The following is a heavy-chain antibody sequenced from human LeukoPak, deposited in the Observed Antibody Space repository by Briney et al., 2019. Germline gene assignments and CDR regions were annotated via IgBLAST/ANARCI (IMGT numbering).Heavy chain of an antibody. CDR3: AKGESTTVTTIWNY. D-gene: IGHD4-11*01. V-gene: IGHV3-21*04. J-gene: IGHJ4*02. Sequence: GGSLRLSCAASGFTFSSYSMNWVRQAPGKGLEWVSSISSSSSYIYYADSVKGRFTISRDNAKNSLYLQMNSLRAEDTAVYYCAKGESTTVTTIWNYWGQGTLVTVSS. CDR2: ISSSSSYI. CDR1: GFTFSSYS.